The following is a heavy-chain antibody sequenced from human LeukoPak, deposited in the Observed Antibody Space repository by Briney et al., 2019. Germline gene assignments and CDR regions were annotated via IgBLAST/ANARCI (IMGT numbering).Heavy chain of an antibody. CDR1: GFSFTNAW. V-gene: IGHV3-15*01. J-gene: IGHJ4*02. D-gene: IGHD1-26*01. CDR3: ATTVGAIAGMDY. CDR2: IKSRTDGGTT. Sequence: PGGALRLSCAAPGFSFTNAWVTWGRQAPGKGLEWVGHIKSRTDGGTTHYAAPVKGRFTISRDDSRNMVYLQMNSLKTEDTAVYYCATTVGAIAGMDYWGQGALVTVSS.